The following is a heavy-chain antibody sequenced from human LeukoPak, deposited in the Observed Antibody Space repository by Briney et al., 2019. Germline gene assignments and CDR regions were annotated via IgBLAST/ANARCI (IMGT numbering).Heavy chain of an antibody. D-gene: IGHD5-12*01. CDR2: IKSKTDGGTT. CDR3: TTERGYSGYNDY. V-gene: IGHV3-15*01. CDR1: GFTFSNAW. Sequence: GGSLRLSCAASGFTFSNAWMSWVRQAPGKGLEWVGRIKSKTDGGTTDYAAPVKGRFTISRDDSKNTLYLQMNSLKTEDTAVYYCTTERGYSGYNDYWGQGTLVTVSS. J-gene: IGHJ4*02.